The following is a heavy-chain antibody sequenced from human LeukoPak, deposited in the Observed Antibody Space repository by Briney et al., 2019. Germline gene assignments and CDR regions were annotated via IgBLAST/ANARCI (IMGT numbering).Heavy chain of an antibody. D-gene: IGHD2-15*01. CDR3: GRRRIDCSDTGCYVDY. V-gene: IGHV1-2*02. J-gene: IGHJ4*02. CDR1: GYTFTGYY. Sequence: ASVKVSCKASGYTFTGYYIHWMRQAPGQGLEWMGWMNPNKGDTSYAQKFQGRVTMTRDTPINTAYMELSGLTSDDTAVYYCGRRRIDCSDTGCYVDYWGQGTLVTVSS. CDR2: MNPNKGDT.